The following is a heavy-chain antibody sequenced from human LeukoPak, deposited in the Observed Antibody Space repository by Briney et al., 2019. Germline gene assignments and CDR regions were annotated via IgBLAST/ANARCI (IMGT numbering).Heavy chain of an antibody. J-gene: IGHJ4*02. Sequence: GGSLRPSCAASGFTFDDYAMHWVRHAPGKGLEWVSGISWNSGSIGYADSVKGRFTISRDNAKNSLYLQMNSLRAEDTALYYCAKDICWSGGDCYFDYWGQGTLVTVSS. D-gene: IGHD2-21*02. CDR3: AKDICWSGGDCYFDY. CDR2: ISWNSGSI. CDR1: GFTFDDYA. V-gene: IGHV3-9*01.